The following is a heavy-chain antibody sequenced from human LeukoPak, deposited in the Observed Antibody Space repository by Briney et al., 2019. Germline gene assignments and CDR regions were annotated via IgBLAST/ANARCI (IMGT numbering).Heavy chain of an antibody. CDR3: AREGPRVVTAIDY. CDR2: IYYSGST. Sequence: SETLSLTCTVSGGSISSSSYYWGWIRQPPGKGLEWIGSIYYSGSTYYNPSLKSRVTISVDTSKNQFSLKLSSVTAADTAVYYCAREGPRVVTAIDYWGQGTLVTVSS. V-gene: IGHV4-39*02. D-gene: IGHD3-22*01. CDR1: GGSISSSSYY. J-gene: IGHJ4*02.